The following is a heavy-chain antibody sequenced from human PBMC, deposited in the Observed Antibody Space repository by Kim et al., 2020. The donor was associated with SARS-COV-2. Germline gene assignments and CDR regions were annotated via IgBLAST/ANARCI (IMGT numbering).Heavy chain of an antibody. J-gene: IGHJ4*02. CDR3: ARVWSSGHPFDY. D-gene: IGHD6-19*01. V-gene: IGHV1-46*01. Sequence: SYAQNFQGRVTMTRDTSTSTVYMELSSLKSDDTAVYYCARVWSSGHPFDYWGQGTLVTVSS.